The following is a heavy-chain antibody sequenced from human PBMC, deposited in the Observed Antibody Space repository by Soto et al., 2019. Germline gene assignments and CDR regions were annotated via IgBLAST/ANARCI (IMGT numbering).Heavy chain of an antibody. Sequence: EVQLVESGGGLVQPGGSLRLSCAASGFTFNNYWMHWVRQAPGKGLVWVSRLNPDGTTTNYADFVKGRFTISRDNAKNTLYLQMNSLRAEDTAVYYCARGINSGYAGRDYWGQGTLVTVSS. D-gene: IGHD5-12*01. CDR3: ARGINSGYAGRDY. CDR1: GFTFNNYW. V-gene: IGHV3-74*01. CDR2: LNPDGTTT. J-gene: IGHJ4*02.